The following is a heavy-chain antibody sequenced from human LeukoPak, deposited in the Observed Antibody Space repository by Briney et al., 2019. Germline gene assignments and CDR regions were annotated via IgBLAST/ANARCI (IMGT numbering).Heavy chain of an antibody. CDR2: INPNSGGT. Sequence: ASVKVFCKASGYTFTGYYMHWVRQAPGQGLEWMGWINPNSGGTNYAQKFQGRVTMTRDTSISTAYMELSRLRSDDTAVYYCARWDGYNDGVDYWGQGTLVTVSS. V-gene: IGHV1-2*02. D-gene: IGHD5-24*01. CDR1: GYTFTGYY. J-gene: IGHJ4*02. CDR3: ARWDGYNDGVDY.